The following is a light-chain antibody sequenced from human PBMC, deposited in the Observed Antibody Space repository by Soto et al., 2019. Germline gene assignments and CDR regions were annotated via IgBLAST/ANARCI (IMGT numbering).Light chain of an antibody. CDR1: QGIRSG. CDR3: QQYNSYSL. V-gene: IGKV1-5*01. J-gene: IGKJ4*01. Sequence: DIQMTQSPSSLSASVGDRVTITCRASQGIRSGLGWYQQKPGKAPNLLIYDVSSLESGVSSRFSGSGSGTEFTLTISSLQPDDFATYYCQQYNSYSLFGGGTKVDIK. CDR2: DVS.